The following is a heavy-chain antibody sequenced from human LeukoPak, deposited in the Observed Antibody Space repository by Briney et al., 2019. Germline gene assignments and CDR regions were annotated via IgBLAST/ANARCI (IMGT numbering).Heavy chain of an antibody. Sequence: SVKVSCKASGGTFSSYAISWVRQAPGQGLEWVGGIIPIFGTANYAQKFQGRVTITTDESTSTAYMELSSLRSEDTAVYYCARGKGYYYYMDVWGKGTTVTVSS. CDR1: GGTFSSYA. CDR2: IIPIFGTA. CDR3: ARGKGYYYYMDV. V-gene: IGHV1-69*05. J-gene: IGHJ6*03.